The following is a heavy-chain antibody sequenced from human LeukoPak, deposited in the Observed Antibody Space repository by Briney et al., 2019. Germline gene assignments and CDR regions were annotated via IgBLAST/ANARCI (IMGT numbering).Heavy chain of an antibody. J-gene: IGHJ4*02. CDR3: ARAGSGYSNSWYDY. Sequence: GGSLRLSCADSGDTFNTYAMRWVRQAPGQGLEYVSAINSNGDNRYYANSVKGRFTIPRDNSKNTLYLQMGSLREEDTAVYYCARAGSGYSNSWYDYWGQGTLVTVSS. D-gene: IGHD6-13*01. V-gene: IGHV3-64*01. CDR2: INSNGDNR. CDR1: GDTFNTYA.